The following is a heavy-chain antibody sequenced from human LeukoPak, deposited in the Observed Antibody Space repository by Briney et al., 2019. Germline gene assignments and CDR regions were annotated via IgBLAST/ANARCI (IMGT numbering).Heavy chain of an antibody. CDR1: GGTFSSYA. J-gene: IGHJ5*02. CDR2: IIPIFGTA. Sequence: SVKVSCKASGGTFSSYAISWVRQAPGQGLEWMGGIIPIFGTANYAQKFQGRVTITADESTSTAYMELSSLRPEDTAVYYCARDHRTYNWNRVWFDPWGQGTLVTVSS. V-gene: IGHV1-69*13. D-gene: IGHD1-20*01. CDR3: ARDHRTYNWNRVWFDP.